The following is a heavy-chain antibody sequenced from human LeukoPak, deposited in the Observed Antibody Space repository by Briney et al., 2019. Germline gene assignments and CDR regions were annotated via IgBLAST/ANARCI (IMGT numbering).Heavy chain of an antibody. Sequence: GRSMRLSCAASGFTFSSYAMHWVRQAPGKGLERVAVISYDGSNKYYADSVKGRFTISRDNSKNTLYLQMNSLRAEDTAVYYCARNESYDILTGYSLEDYGMDVWGQGTTVTVSS. CDR2: ISYDGSNK. V-gene: IGHV3-30-3*01. J-gene: IGHJ6*02. D-gene: IGHD3-9*01. CDR3: ARNESYDILTGYSLEDYGMDV. CDR1: GFTFSSYA.